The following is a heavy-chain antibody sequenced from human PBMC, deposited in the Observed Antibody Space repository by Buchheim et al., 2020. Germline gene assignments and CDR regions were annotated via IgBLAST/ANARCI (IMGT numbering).Heavy chain of an antibody. J-gene: IGHJ6*02. CDR2: ISSSSSTI. CDR1: GFTFSSYS. D-gene: IGHD3-10*01. CDR3: ARDFGGLRFGDYYGMDV. V-gene: IGHV3-48*01. Sequence: EVQLVESGGGLVQPGGSLRPSCVASGFTFSSYSMNWVRQAPGKGLEWVSYISSSSSTIYYADSVKGRFTISRDNAKNSLYLQMNSLRAEDTAVYYCARDFGGLRFGDYYGMDVRGQGTT.